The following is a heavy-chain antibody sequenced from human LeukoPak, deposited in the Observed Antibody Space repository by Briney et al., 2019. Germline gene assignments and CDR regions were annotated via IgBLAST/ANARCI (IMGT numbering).Heavy chain of an antibody. J-gene: IGHJ5*02. CDR2: IYYSGSV. D-gene: IGHD3-22*01. Sequence: SETLSLTCTVSGGSISSSSYYWGWIRQPPGKGLEWIASIYYSGSVHYNPSLKSRVTMSVDTSKNQFSLNLRSVTAADTAVYYCARRMIGTRFDPWGQGTLVTVSS. CDR3: ARRMIGTRFDP. V-gene: IGHV4-39*01. CDR1: GGSISSSSYY.